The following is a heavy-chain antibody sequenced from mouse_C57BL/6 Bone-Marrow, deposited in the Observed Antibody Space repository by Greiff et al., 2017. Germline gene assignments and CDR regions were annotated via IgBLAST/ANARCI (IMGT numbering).Heavy chain of an antibody. V-gene: IGHV3-3*01. Sequence: VQLKESGPSLVRPSQTLSLTCTVTGFSINSDCYWIWIRQFPGNKLEYIGYTFYSGITYYNPYLESRTYITSDTSKNQFSLKLRSVTTKYTATYSCARASHYSAMDYWGQGTSVTVSS. J-gene: IGHJ4*01. CDR1: GFSINSDCY. CDR2: TFYSGIT. CDR3: ARASHYSAMDY.